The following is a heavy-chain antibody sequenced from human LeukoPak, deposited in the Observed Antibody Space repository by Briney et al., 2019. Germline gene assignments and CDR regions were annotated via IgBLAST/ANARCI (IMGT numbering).Heavy chain of an antibody. CDR2: IYYSGST. J-gene: IGHJ4*02. V-gene: IGHV4-59*01. Sequence: PGGSLRLSCAASGFTFISYAMSWIRQPPGKGLEWIGYIYYSGSTNYNPSLKSRVTISVDTSKNQFSLKLSSVTAADTAVYYCARASYDFWSGYYQYYFDYWGQGTLVTVSS. D-gene: IGHD3-3*01. CDR3: ARASYDFWSGYYQYYFDY. CDR1: GFTFISYA.